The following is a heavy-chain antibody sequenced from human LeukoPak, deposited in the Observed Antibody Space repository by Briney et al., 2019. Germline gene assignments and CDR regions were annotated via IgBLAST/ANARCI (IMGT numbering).Heavy chain of an antibody. J-gene: IGHJ6*03. Sequence: GGSLRLSCAASGFTFSSYGMSWVRQAPGKGLEWVSAISGSGGSTYYADSVKGRFTISRDNAKNSLYLQMNSLRAEDTAVYYCARKFGGYYYYYMDVWGKGTTVTISS. CDR3: ARKFGGYYYYYMDV. CDR2: ISGSGGST. D-gene: IGHD3-10*01. CDR1: GFTFSSYG. V-gene: IGHV3-23*01.